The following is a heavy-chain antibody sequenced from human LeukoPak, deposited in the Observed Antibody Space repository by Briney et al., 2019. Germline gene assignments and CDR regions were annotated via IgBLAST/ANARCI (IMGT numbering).Heavy chain of an antibody. Sequence: GGSLRLSCAASGFTFSSYSMNWVRQAPGKGLEWVSYISSSSSTIYYADSVKGRFTISRDKSKNTLSLQMNGLRVEDTAVYYCAKVMPPGRIRFYSYYMDVWGKGTTVTVS. CDR1: GFTFSSYS. V-gene: IGHV3-48*01. D-gene: IGHD2-15*01. CDR3: AKVMPPGRIRFYSYYMDV. CDR2: ISSSSSTI. J-gene: IGHJ6*03.